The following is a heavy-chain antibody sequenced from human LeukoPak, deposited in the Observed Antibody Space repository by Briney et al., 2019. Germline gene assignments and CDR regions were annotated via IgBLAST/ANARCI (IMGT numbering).Heavy chain of an antibody. CDR2: LYHRGST. D-gene: IGHD6-19*01. CDR3: ARLSEGYSSVWSFDY. V-gene: IGHV4-59*11. Sequence: SETLSHTRTLSGDSISILLWSALPAPPEGSRGKWGYLYHRGSTNYEPSLKGRFTISVDTSKNQFSLKLSSVTGADTAVYYCARLSEGYSSVWSFDYWGQGTVLTV. CDR1: GDSISILL. J-gene: IGHJ4*02.